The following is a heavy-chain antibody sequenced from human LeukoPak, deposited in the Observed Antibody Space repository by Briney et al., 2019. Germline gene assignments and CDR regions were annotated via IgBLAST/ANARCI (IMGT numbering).Heavy chain of an antibody. CDR2: INPNSGGT. CDR3: ARGAASNSSPVDY. D-gene: IGHD6-6*01. V-gene: IGHV1-2*02. CDR1: GYTFTGYY. J-gene: IGHJ4*02. Sequence: PGASVKVSCKASGYTFTGYYMHWVRQAPGQGLEWMGWINPNSGGTNHAQKFQGRVTMTRDTSISTAYMELSRLRSDDTAVYYCARGAASNSSPVDYWGQGTLVTVSS.